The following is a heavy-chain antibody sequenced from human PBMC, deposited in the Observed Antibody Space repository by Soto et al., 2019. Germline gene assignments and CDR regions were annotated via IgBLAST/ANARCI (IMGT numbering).Heavy chain of an antibody. J-gene: IGHJ4*02. D-gene: IGHD4-17*01. Sequence: GGSLRLSCAASGFTFSSYAMSWVRQAPGKGLEWVSTISGSGSTTYYSDSVKGRFTISRDNSKNTLYLQVNSLRAEDTAVYYCAKGGTTVTTRGFLDYWGQGTLVTVSS. V-gene: IGHV3-23*01. CDR3: AKGGTTVTTRGFLDY. CDR1: GFTFSSYA. CDR2: ISGSGSTT.